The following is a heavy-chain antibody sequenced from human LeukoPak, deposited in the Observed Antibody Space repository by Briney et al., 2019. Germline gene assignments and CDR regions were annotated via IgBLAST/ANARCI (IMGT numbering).Heavy chain of an antibody. J-gene: IGHJ4*02. V-gene: IGHV4-59*12. CDR1: GGSISYNY. Sequence: SETLSLTCTVSGGSISYNYWSWIRQPPGKGLEWIGYMYNSGSTNYNPSLKSRVTISVDTSKNQFSLKLSSVTTADTAVYYCARGYDYGGNSGGFDYWGQGTLVTVSS. CDR3: ARGYDYGGNSGGFDY. D-gene: IGHD4-23*01. CDR2: MYNSGST.